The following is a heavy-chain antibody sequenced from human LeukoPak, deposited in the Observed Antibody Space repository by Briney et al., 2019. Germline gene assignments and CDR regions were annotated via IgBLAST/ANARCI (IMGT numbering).Heavy chain of an antibody. V-gene: IGHV1-46*01. Sequence: ASVKVSCKASGYTFTSYYIYWVRQAPGQGPEWMGIINPSGGSTNYAQKFQGRVTMTRDTSTGTVYMELSSLRSEDTAVYYCARGDIVVVVAAYGMDVWGQGTTVTVSS. J-gene: IGHJ6*02. CDR1: GYTFTSYY. CDR2: INPSGGST. CDR3: ARGDIVVVVAAYGMDV. D-gene: IGHD2-15*01.